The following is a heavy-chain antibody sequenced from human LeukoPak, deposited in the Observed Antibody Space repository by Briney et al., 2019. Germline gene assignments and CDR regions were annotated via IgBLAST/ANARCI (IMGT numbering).Heavy chain of an antibody. D-gene: IGHD2-15*01. V-gene: IGHV3-49*04. CDR2: IRSKAYGGTT. Sequence: GGSLTVSCTTSGFWFRAYWMGWVRQAPGEGLEGVGLIRSKAYGGTTEYAPSVKGTFTISRDDSKGIAYLQMNSRKTEGTAVYYCTRVMVLGSWGCAYWGERTLATVSS. CDR1: GFWFRAYW. J-gene: IGHJ4*02. CDR3: TRVMVLGSWGCAY.